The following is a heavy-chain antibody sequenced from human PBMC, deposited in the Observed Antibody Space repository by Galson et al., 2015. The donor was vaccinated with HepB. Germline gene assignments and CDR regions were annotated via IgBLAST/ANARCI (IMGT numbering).Heavy chain of an antibody. CDR2: ITGNSDST. J-gene: IGHJ4*02. V-gene: IGHV3-23*01. CDR3: ATGQQLGL. CDR1: GFTFSIYA. D-gene: IGHD6-13*01. Sequence: SLRLSCAASGFTFSIYAMSWVRQAPGKGLEWVSKITGNSDSTYYADSVKGRFTIPRDNSKNTLYLQMNSLRAEDTALYYCATGQQLGLWGQGTLVTVSS.